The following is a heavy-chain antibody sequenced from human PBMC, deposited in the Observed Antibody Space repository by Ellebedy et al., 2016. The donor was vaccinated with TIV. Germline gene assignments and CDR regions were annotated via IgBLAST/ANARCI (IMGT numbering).Heavy chain of an antibody. D-gene: IGHD3-9*01. CDR2: IYHSGST. J-gene: IGHJ5*02. Sequence: SETLSLTCNVSGGSIRSYYWSWIRQPPGKALEWIGFIYHSGSTNYNPSLKSRVTISVDTSKNQFSLKLSSVTAADTAVYYCARGIYDVLTGSGGWFDPWGQGILVTVSS. CDR3: ARGIYDVLTGSGGWFDP. CDR1: GGSIRSYY. V-gene: IGHV4-59*12.